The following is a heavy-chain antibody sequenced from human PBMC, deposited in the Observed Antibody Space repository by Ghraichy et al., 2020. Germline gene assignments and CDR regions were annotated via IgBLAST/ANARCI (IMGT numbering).Heavy chain of an antibody. J-gene: IGHJ4*02. D-gene: IGHD5-12*01. Sequence: SETLSLTCTVSGGSISSYYWSWIRQPPGKGLEWIGYIYYSGSTNYNPSLKSRVTISVDTSKNQFSLKLSSVTAADTAVYYCARVGGGFSKDYWGQGTLVTVSS. V-gene: IGHV4-59*01. CDR1: GGSISSYY. CDR3: ARVGGGFSKDY. CDR2: IYYSGST.